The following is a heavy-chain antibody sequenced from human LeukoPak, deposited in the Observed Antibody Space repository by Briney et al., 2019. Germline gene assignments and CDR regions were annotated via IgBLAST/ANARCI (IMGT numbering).Heavy chain of an antibody. CDR2: IYYSGST. Sequence: PSETLSLACTVSGGSISSSSYYWGWIRQPPGKGLEWIGSIYYSGSTYYNPSLKSRVTISVDTPKNQFSLKLSSVTAADTAVYYCARVGPHYYYYMDVWGKGTTVTVSS. CDR3: ARVGPHYYYYMDV. D-gene: IGHD3/OR15-3a*01. V-gene: IGHV4-39*07. J-gene: IGHJ6*03. CDR1: GGSISSSSYY.